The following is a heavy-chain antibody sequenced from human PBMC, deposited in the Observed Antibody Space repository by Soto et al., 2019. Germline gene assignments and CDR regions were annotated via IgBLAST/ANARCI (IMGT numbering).Heavy chain of an antibody. CDR2: ISGSGGSS. J-gene: IGHJ4*02. CDR3: ANGSIESRPSVDY. CDR1: GFSCNSYA. V-gene: IGHV3-23*01. Sequence: EVQLLESGGGLIQPGGSLRLSCSASGFSCNSYAMMWVRQAPGKGLAWVSFISGSGGSSYFADSAKGRFTISRDNSKNMLSREMHRMRAEDTDVYFCANGSIESRPSVDYWGQGTMVSVSS. D-gene: IGHD6-6*01.